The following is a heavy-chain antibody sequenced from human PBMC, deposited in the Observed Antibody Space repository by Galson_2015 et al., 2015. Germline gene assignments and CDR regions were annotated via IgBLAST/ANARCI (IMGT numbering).Heavy chain of an antibody. J-gene: IGHJ5*02. CDR2: TYYRSKWYT. V-gene: IGHV6-1*01. CDR3: ARVRSGYLSDLYNWFDP. D-gene: IGHD3-3*01. Sequence: WIRQSPSRGLEWLGRTYYRSKWYTDYAVSVKSRITINPDTSKNQFSLQLNSVTPEDTAVYYCARVRSGYLSDLYNWFDPWGQGTLVTVSS.